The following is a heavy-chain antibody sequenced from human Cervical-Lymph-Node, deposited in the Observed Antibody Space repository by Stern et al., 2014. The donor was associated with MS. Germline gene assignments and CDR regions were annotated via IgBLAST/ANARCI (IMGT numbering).Heavy chain of an antibody. Sequence: VQLVESGGGVVQPGTSLRLSCAASGFSFSNYAVHWVRQAPGKGLVWVVVISNDGNKKFYADSVKGRFTISRDNSNNTLYLQMNSLRFEDTAVYYCARGGDYIWGSPVDHWGQGTLVSVSS. CDR1: GFSFSNYA. D-gene: IGHD3-16*01. V-gene: IGHV3-30-3*01. CDR3: ARGGDYIWGSPVDH. J-gene: IGHJ4*02. CDR2: ISNDGNKK.